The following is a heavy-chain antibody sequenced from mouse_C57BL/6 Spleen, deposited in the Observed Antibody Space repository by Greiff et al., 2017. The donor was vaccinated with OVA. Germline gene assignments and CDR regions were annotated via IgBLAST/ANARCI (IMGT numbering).Heavy chain of an antibody. CDR3: ARGLGDYERAFAY. CDR1: GYAFSSSW. J-gene: IGHJ3*01. CDR2: IYTGDGDT. D-gene: IGHD2-4*01. V-gene: IGHV1-82*01. Sequence: QVHVKQSGPELVKPGASVKISCKASGYAFSSSWMNWVKKRPGKGLEWIGRIYTGDGDTNYNGKFKGKSTLTPDKSSSTAYMQLSSLTSEDSAVYFCARGLGDYERAFAYWGQGTLVTVSA.